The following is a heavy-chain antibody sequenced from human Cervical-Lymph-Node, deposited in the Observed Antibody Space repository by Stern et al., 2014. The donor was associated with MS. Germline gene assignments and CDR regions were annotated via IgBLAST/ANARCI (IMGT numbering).Heavy chain of an antibody. CDR1: GASISSGSYY. D-gene: IGHD6-19*01. CDR2: IYRTGST. Sequence: QVQLQESGPGLVKPSQTLSLTCTVSGASISSGSYYWSWIRQPAGKGLEFIGRIYRTGSTNYNPSLRGRVTISVDTSKGHSSLKLSSVTAADTAVYFCARGDKIAVPDSEAYYFDYWGQGTLVTVSS. J-gene: IGHJ4*02. V-gene: IGHV4-61*02. CDR3: ARGDKIAVPDSEAYYFDY.